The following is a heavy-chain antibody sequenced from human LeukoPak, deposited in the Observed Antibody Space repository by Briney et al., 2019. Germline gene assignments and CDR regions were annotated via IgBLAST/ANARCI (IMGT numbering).Heavy chain of an antibody. D-gene: IGHD3-3*01. V-gene: IGHV4-39*07. CDR2: ISNSGST. Sequence: SETLSLTCTVSGGSITSSTYYWGWIRQPPGKGLEWIGSISNSGSTYYNPSLQSRVTISVDTSKNQFSLRLSSVTAADTAVYYCARDRLTYDFWSGPLDYWGQGTLVTVSS. J-gene: IGHJ4*02. CDR3: ARDRLTYDFWSGPLDY. CDR1: GGSITSSTYY.